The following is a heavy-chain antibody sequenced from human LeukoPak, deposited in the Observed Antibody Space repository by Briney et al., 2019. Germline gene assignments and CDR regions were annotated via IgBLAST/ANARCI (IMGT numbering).Heavy chain of an antibody. D-gene: IGHD2-8*01. CDR3: AKTYVSHVLGHFDY. CDR2: SGGSGGST. CDR1: GFTFSSYA. Sequence: GGSLTLSCPASGFTFSSYAMSGVRPAPGKGLEWVSASGGSGGSTYYADSVKGRFTISRDNSKNTLYLQMNSLRAEDTAVYYCAKTYVSHVLGHFDYWGQGTLVTVSS. J-gene: IGHJ4*02. V-gene: IGHV3-23*01.